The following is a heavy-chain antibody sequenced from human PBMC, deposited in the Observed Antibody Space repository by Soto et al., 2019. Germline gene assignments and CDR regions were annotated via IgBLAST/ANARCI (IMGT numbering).Heavy chain of an antibody. D-gene: IGHD2-8*02. J-gene: IGHJ4*02. CDR1: GFSFSNYA. V-gene: IGHV3-23*01. Sequence: EVQLLESGGGLIQPRGSLRLSCATFGFSFSNYAMSWVRQAPGKGLEWVSGFGVDYVTYYADSVRGRFTISRDNSKNTLYLQMNILRAEDTALYYCAKAKGSFDHTGPDQWGQGTLVTVSS. CDR2: FGVDYVT. CDR3: AKAKGSFDHTGPDQ.